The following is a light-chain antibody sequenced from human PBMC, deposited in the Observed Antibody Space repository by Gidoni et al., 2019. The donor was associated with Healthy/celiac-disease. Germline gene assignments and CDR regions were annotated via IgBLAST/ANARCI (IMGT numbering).Light chain of an antibody. V-gene: IGKV3-15*01. CDR3: QQFNIWPRT. CDR2: GAS. J-gene: IGKJ1*01. CDR1: QRVSSN. Sequence: EIVMTQSPATLSVSPGERATLSCRASQRVSSNLAWYQQKPGQAPRLLSYGASTRATGIPARFSGSGSGTEFTLTISSLQSEDFAVYYCQQFNIWPRTFGQGTKVEIK.